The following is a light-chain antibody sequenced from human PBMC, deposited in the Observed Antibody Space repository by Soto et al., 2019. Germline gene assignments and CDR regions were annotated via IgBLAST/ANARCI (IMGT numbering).Light chain of an antibody. CDR1: QSISSH. Sequence: QMTQSPSSLFASVGDRVTITCRASQSISSHLNWYQQKVGQTPRLLIYAASTLQREVPPRFSGSGSGTEFTLTISGLQREDFATYYCQQSHSAPLTFGGGTKIQI. V-gene: IGKV1-39*01. CDR2: AAS. CDR3: QQSHSAPLT. J-gene: IGKJ4*01.